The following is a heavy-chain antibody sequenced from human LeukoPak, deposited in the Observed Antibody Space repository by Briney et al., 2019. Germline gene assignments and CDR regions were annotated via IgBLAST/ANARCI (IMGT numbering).Heavy chain of an antibody. D-gene: IGHD3-16*02. CDR1: GFTFSSYS. CDR2: ISSSSSYI. V-gene: IGHV3-21*01. Sequence: GGSLRLSCAASGFTFSSYSMNWVRQAPGKGLEWVSFISSSSSYIYYADSVKGRFTISRDNAKNSLYLQMNSLRAEDTAVYYCARDEENYDYVWGSYRYFDYWGQGTLVTVSS. J-gene: IGHJ4*02. CDR3: ARDEENYDYVWGSYRYFDY.